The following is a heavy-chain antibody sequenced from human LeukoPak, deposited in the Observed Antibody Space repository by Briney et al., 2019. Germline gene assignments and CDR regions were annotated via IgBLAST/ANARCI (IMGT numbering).Heavy chain of an antibody. Sequence: ASVKVSCKASGYTHTSYGISWLRPAPAQGLDWMGWISGYNGNTNYAQKLQGRVTMTTDTSTSTAYMELRSLRSDDTAVYYCAREFSGYDWGHFDYWGQGTLVTVSS. J-gene: IGHJ4*02. CDR3: AREFSGYDWGHFDY. D-gene: IGHD5-12*01. CDR2: ISGYNGNT. CDR1: GYTHTSYG. V-gene: IGHV1-18*04.